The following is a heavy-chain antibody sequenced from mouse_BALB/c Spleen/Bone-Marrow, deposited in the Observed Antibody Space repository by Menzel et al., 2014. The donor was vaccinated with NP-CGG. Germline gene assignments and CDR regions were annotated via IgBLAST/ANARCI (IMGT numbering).Heavy chain of an antibody. CDR2: INPNNGGT. Sequence: EVKVVESGPELVKPGASVKISCKTSGYTFTEYTMHWVKQSHGKSLEWIGSINPNNGGTSYNQKFKGKATLTVDKSSSTAYMELRSLTSEDSAVYYCARGWLLRHYFDYWGHSTTLTVSS. CDR1: GYTFTEYT. CDR3: ARGWLLRHYFDY. D-gene: IGHD2-3*01. J-gene: IGHJ2*01. V-gene: IGHV1-22*01.